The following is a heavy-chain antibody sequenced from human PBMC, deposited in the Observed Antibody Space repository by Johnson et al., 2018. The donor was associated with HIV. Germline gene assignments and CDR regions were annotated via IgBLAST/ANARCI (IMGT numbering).Heavy chain of an antibody. CDR2: ISSSGINI. D-gene: IGHD2-21*02. V-gene: IGHV3-11*04. CDR1: GFTFNDYY. Sequence: QVQLVESGGGVVQPGTSLRLSCAASGFTFNDYYMTWIRQAPGRGPEWISYISSSGINIYYADAVKGRFTISRDNAKNALYLQMNSLRAEDTAVYYCASTCGGDCSRGDAFDIWGQGTMVTVSS. J-gene: IGHJ3*02. CDR3: ASTCGGDCSRGDAFDI.